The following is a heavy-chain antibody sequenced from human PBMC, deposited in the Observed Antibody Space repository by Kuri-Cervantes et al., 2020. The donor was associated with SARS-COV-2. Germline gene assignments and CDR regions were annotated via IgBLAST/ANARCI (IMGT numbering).Heavy chain of an antibody. J-gene: IGHJ6*02. D-gene: IGHD2-2*01. CDR2: INHSGST. CDR1: GGSFSGYY. CDR3: ARGGWGTCSSTSCYSSYYYYGMDV. V-gene: IGHV4-34*01. Sequence: SQTLSLTCAVYGGSFSGYYWSWIRQPPGKGLEWIGEINHSGSTNYNPSLKSRVTIPVDTSKNQFSLRLSSVTAADTAVYYCARGGWGTCSSTSCYSSYYYYGMDVWGQGTTVTVSS.